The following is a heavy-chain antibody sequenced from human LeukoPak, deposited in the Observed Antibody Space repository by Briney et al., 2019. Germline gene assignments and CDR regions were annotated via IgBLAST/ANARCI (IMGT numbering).Heavy chain of an antibody. CDR1: GGSISSYY. V-gene: IGHV4-59*01. CDR3: ARDLVGADAFDI. J-gene: IGHJ3*02. D-gene: IGHD1-26*01. CDR2: IYYSGST. Sequence: SETLTLTCTVSGGSISSYYWSWLRQPPGKGLEWFGYIYYSGSTNYNPSRKSRVTIPVATSKNQFSLKLSSVTAADTAVYYCARDLVGADAFDIWGQETMVTVSS.